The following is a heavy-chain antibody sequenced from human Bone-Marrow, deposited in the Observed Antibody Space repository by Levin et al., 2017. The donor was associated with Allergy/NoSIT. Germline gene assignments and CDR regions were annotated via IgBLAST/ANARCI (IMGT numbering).Heavy chain of an antibody. CDR2: IYTTGST. CDR3: ARDRLASLYYYSMDV. Sequence: PSETLSLTCSVSGGSISSGRYYFTWVRQSAGKGLEWIGRIYTTGSTNYNPSLESRVTISRDTFKKEVYLTLSSVTAADTAVYYCARDRLASLYYYSMDVGGRGTTVIVSS. CDR1: GGSISSGRYY. V-gene: IGHV4-61*02. J-gene: IGHJ6*03.